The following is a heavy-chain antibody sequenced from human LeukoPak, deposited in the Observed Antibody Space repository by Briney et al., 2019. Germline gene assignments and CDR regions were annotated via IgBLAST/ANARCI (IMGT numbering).Heavy chain of an antibody. Sequence: SETLSLTCTVSGGSISSYYWSWIRQPPGEGLGWIGDIYYSGSTNYNPSLKSRVTISVDTSKNQFSLKLSSVTAADTAVYYCARASSGWFHVGWFDPWGQGTLVTVSS. CDR2: IYYSGST. CDR1: GGSISSYY. V-gene: IGHV4-59*01. CDR3: ARASSGWFHVGWFDP. J-gene: IGHJ5*02. D-gene: IGHD6-19*01.